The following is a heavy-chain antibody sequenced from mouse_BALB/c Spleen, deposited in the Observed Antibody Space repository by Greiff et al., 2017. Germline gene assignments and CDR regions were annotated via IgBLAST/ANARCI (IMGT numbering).Heavy chain of an antibody. Sequence: VKLQESGPGLVQPSQSLSITCTVSGFSLTSYGVHWVRQSPGKGLEWLGVIWSGGSTDYNAAFISRLSISKDNSKSQVFFKMNSLQANDTAIYYCARNRNSLYYYAMDYWGQGTSVTVSS. CDR2: IWSGGST. CDR3: ARNRNSLYYYAMDY. CDR1: GFSLTSYG. J-gene: IGHJ4*01. V-gene: IGHV2-2*02.